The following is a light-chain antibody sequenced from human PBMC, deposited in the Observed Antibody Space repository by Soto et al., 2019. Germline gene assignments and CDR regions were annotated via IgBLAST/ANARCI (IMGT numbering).Light chain of an antibody. CDR3: QQYGSSFT. CDR1: QSISSNY. Sequence: EIVLTQSPGTLSLSPGERATLSCRASQSISSNYLAWYQQKPGLAPRLLIYSASSRATGIPDRFSGSGSGTDLTLTISKLEPEDFEVYYCQQYGSSFTFGPGTKVDIK. CDR2: SAS. J-gene: IGKJ3*01. V-gene: IGKV3-20*01.